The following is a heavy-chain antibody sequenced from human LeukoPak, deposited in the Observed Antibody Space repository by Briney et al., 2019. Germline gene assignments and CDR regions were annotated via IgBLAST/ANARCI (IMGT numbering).Heavy chain of an antibody. J-gene: IGHJ4*02. CDR3: ARRSSGSPPYYFDY. D-gene: IGHD1-26*01. CDR1: GFTFSSYW. Sequence: GGSLRLSGAASGFTFSSYWMHWVRQAPGKGLVWVSRINSDGSTTNYADSVKGRFTISRDNAKDTLYLQMNSLRAEDTAVYYCARRSSGSPPYYFDYWGQGTLVTVSS. CDR2: INSDGSTT. V-gene: IGHV3-74*01.